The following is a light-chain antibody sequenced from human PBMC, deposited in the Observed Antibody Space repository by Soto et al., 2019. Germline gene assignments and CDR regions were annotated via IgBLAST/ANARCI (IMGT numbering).Light chain of an antibody. CDR3: QQYGSSPET. J-gene: IGKJ1*01. CDR1: QSVSSH. V-gene: IGKV3-20*01. Sequence: IVMTQSPATMSLSPGERATVSCGASQSVSSHLAWYQQKPGQAPRVLIYGASSRATGIPDRFSGSGSGTDFTLTISRLETEDFAVYYCQQYGSSPETFGQGTKVDIK. CDR2: GAS.